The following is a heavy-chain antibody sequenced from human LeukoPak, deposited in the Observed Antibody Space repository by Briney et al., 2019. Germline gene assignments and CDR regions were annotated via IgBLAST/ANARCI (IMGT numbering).Heavy chain of an antibody. CDR2: IKSKTDGGTT. V-gene: IGHV3-15*01. CDR3: AKSAYSSSWLGPGYYGMDV. D-gene: IGHD6-13*01. Sequence: GGSLRLSCAASGFTFSNAWMSWVRQAPGKGLEWVGRIKSKTDGGTTDYAAPVKGRFTISRDDSKNTLYLQMKSLRAEDTAIYYCAKSAYSSSWLGPGYYGMDVWGQGTTVTVSS. J-gene: IGHJ6*02. CDR1: GFTFSNAW.